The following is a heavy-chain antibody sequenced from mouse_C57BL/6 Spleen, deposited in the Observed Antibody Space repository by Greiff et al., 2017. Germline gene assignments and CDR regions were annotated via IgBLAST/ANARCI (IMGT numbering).Heavy chain of an antibody. CDR1: GYTFTSYW. CDR2: IHPSDSDT. V-gene: IGHV1-74*01. D-gene: IGHD2-3*01. Sequence: QVQLQQPGAELVKPGASVKVSCTASGYTFTSYWMHWVKQRPGQGLEWIGRIHPSDSDTNYNQKFKGKATLTVDKSSSTAYLQLSSLTSEDAAVYYCASADGYYVGFAYWGQGTLVTVSA. CDR3: ASADGYYVGFAY. J-gene: IGHJ3*01.